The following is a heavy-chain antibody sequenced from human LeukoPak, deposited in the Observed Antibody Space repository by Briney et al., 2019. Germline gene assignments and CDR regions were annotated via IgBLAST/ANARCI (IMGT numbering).Heavy chain of an antibody. J-gene: IGHJ3*02. CDR1: GFTFSSYG. V-gene: IGHV3-15*01. CDR2: VKSKADDGTT. CDR3: ATEGGSGSYYGDDAFDM. Sequence: PGGSLRLSCVASGFTFSSYGMHWVRQAPGKGLEWVGRVKSKADDGTTDYAAPVQGRFTISRDDSKNTLSLQMNSLKTEDTAVYYCATEGGSGSYYGDDAFDMWGQGTMVTVSS. D-gene: IGHD3-10*01.